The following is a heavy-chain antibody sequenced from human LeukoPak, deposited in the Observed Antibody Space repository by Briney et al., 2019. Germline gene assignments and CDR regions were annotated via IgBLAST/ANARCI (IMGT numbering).Heavy chain of an antibody. V-gene: IGHV3-7*01. CDR1: GFDFSRYW. CDR2: IKQDGSEM. CDR3: AKLGFVGASNF. D-gene: IGHD1-26*01. J-gene: IGHJ4*02. Sequence: GRSLRLSCAGSGFDFSRYWMAWVRQAPGKGLEWVANIKQDGSEMYYVDSVKGRFTISRDNAKNSLYLQMNSLRAEDAAVYYCAKLGFVGASNFWGQGTLVTVSS.